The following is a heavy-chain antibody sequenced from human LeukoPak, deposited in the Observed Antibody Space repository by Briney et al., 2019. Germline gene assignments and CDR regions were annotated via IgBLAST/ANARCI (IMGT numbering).Heavy chain of an antibody. V-gene: IGHV4-4*07. CDR3: ARGTYYYGSGTGGYDY. Sequence: SETLSLTCTVSGGSISSYYWSWIRQPAGKGLEWIGRIYTSGSTNYNPSLKSRVTMSVDTSKNQFSLKLSSVTAADTAVYYCARGTYYYGSGTGGYDYWGQGTLVTVSS. CDR2: IYTSGST. CDR1: GGSISSYY. J-gene: IGHJ4*02. D-gene: IGHD3-10*01.